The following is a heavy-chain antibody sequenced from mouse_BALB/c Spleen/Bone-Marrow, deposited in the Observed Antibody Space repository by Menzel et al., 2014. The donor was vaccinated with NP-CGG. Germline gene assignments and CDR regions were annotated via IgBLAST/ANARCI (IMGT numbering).Heavy chain of an antibody. CDR2: VSSGGGST. CDR1: GFAFSYYD. J-gene: IGHJ4*01. Sequence: EVQLVESGGGLVKPGGSLKLSCAASGFAFSYYDMSWVRQTPEKRLEWVAYVSSGGGSTYYPDTVKGRFTISRDNAKNTLYLQMSSLKSEDTAMYYCARSGRDYAMDFWGQGTSVTVSS. D-gene: IGHD3-1*01. V-gene: IGHV5-12-1*01. CDR3: ARSGRDYAMDF.